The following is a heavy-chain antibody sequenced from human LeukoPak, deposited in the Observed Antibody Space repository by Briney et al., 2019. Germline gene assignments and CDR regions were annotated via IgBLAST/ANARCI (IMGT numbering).Heavy chain of an antibody. CDR2: INNDGSST. D-gene: IGHD6-19*01. J-gene: IGHJ4*02. CDR3: VKYSSGWN. Sequence: GGFMRLSCAASGFTLSSNWMHWVRHAPGNGLVWVSRINNDGSSTSYADSVKGRFTISRDNAKDTLFLQMNSLRAEDTAVYYCVKYSSGWNWGQGTLVTVSS. V-gene: IGHV3-74*01. CDR1: GFTLSSNW.